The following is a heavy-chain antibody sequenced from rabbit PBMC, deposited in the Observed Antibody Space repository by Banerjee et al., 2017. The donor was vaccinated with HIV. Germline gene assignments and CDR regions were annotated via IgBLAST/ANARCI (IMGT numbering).Heavy chain of an antibody. V-gene: IGHV1S45*01. D-gene: IGHD1-1*01. Sequence: QEQLVESGGGLVQPGASLTLTCTASGFDFSKNYHMCWVRQAPGKGLEWIACIDASSGGTAYASWAKGRFTISKTSSTAVTLQMTSLTAADTATYFCARGGNSGYIGFNLWGPGTLVTVS. CDR1: GFDFSKNYH. J-gene: IGHJ4*01. CDR2: IDASSGGT. CDR3: ARGGNSGYIGFNL.